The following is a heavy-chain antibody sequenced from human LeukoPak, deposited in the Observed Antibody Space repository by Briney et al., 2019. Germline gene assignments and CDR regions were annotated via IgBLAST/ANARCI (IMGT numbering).Heavy chain of an antibody. V-gene: IGHV4-34*01. Sequence: ASETLSLTCGVYGGSFSGYHWTWIRLRPGKGLEWIGDINHSGSTHYNPSLKSRVTISVDTSKNQFSLKLSSVTAADTAVYYCARGHYDFWSGYRSDAFDIWGQGTMVTVSS. J-gene: IGHJ3*02. CDR2: INHSGST. CDR1: GGSFSGYH. D-gene: IGHD3-3*01. CDR3: ARGHYDFWSGYRSDAFDI.